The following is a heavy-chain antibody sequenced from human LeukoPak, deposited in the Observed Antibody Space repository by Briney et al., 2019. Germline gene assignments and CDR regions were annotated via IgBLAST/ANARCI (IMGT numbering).Heavy chain of an antibody. V-gene: IGHV3-11*04. Sequence: GGSLRLSCAASGFTFSDYYMSWIRQAPGKGLEWGSYIGSSGSTIYYADSVKGRFTISRDNANNSLYLQMNSLRAEDTAVYYCARLGDLRFLEWLLPGYWGQGTLVTVSS. J-gene: IGHJ4*02. CDR3: ARLGDLRFLEWLLPGY. CDR2: IGSSGSTI. D-gene: IGHD3-3*01. CDR1: GFTFSDYY.